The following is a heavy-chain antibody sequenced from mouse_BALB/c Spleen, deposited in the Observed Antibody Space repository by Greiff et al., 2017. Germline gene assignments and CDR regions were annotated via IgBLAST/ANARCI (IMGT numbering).Heavy chain of an antibody. D-gene: IGHD2-3*01. V-gene: IGHV1-69*02. J-gene: IGHJ4*01. CDR1: GYTFTSYW. CDR3: ARGPYDGYAMDY. CDR2: IDPSDSET. Sequence: QVQLQQPGAELVKPGAPVKLSCKASGYTFTSYWMNWVKQRPGRGLEWIGRIDPSDSETHYNQKFKDKATLTVDKSSSTAYMELSSLTSEDSAVYYCARGPYDGYAMDYWGQGTSVTVSS.